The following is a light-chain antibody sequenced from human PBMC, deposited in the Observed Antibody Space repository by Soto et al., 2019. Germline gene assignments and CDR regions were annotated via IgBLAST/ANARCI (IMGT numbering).Light chain of an antibody. CDR3: HQTYNTPWT. J-gene: IGKJ1*01. CDR1: QTIFNY. CDR2: VAS. Sequence: DIQMTQSPSSLSASVGDRVTITCRASQTIFNYLNWYQQKPGKAPKLLISVASILQSGVPSRFSGSGYGTDFTLTISSLQPEDFATYYCHQTYNTPWTFGQGTKV. V-gene: IGKV1-39*01.